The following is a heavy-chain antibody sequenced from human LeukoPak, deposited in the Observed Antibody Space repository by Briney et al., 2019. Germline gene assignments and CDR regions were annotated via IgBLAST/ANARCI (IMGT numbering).Heavy chain of an antibody. CDR1: GFTFSSYW. Sequence: TGGSLRLSCAASGFTFSSYWMHWVRQAPGKGLEWVGFIRSKDYGGTAEYAASVKGRFTISRDDAKSIAYLQMDSLTIEDTAVYYCTREDDWGQGTLVTVSS. CDR2: IRSKDYGGTA. CDR3: TREDD. V-gene: IGHV3-49*04. J-gene: IGHJ4*02.